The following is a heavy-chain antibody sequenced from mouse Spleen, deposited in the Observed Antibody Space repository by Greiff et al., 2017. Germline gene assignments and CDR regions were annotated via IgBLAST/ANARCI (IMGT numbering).Heavy chain of an antibody. D-gene: IGHD1-1*01. CDR3: ARAHYGSSGGFAY. J-gene: IGHJ2*01. CDR1: GYTFTSYW. CDR2: INPSTGYT. V-gene: IGHV1-7*01. Sequence: VQLQQSGAELAKPGASVKMSCKASGYTFTSYWMHWVKQRPGQGLEWIGYINPSTGYTEYNQKFKDKATLTADKSSSTAYMQLSSLTSEESAVYYCARAHYGSSGGFAYWGQGTTLTVSS.